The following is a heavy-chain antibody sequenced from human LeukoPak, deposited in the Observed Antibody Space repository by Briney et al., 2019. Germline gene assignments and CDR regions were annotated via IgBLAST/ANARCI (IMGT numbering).Heavy chain of an antibody. V-gene: IGHV3-21*01. CDR2: ISSSSSYI. J-gene: IGHJ4*02. Sequence: GGSLRLSCAASGFTFSSYSMNWVRQAPGKGLEWVSSISSSSSYIYYADSVKGRFTISRDNAKNSLYLQMNSLKAEDTAVYYCARAYCYGSGSRIVDYWGQGTLVTVSS. CDR1: GFTFSSYS. CDR3: ARAYCYGSGSRIVDY. D-gene: IGHD3-10*01.